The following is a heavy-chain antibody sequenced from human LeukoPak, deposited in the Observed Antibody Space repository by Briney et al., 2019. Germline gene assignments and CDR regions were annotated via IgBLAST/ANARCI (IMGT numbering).Heavy chain of an antibody. V-gene: IGHV5-51*01. Sequence: GEPLKISCKGSGYRFTSYWIGWVRQMPGKGLEWMGSIYPGDSDTRYSPSFQGQVTISADKSITTAYLQWSSLKASDTAMYYCATPQVSGWNFDYWGQGTLVTVSS. CDR2: IYPGDSDT. CDR1: GYRFTSYW. CDR3: ATPQVSGWNFDY. J-gene: IGHJ4*02. D-gene: IGHD6-19*01.